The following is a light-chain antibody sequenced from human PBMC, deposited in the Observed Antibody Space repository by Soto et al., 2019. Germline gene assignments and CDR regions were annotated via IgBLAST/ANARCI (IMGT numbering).Light chain of an antibody. Sequence: EIVLTHSAATLSLSPGERATLSCRASQSVSSYLAWYQQKPGQDPRLLIYDASNRATGIPARFSGSGSGTDFTLTIISLEPEDFAVYYCQQRSNWRFTFGPGTKVDIK. CDR3: QQRSNWRFT. J-gene: IGKJ3*01. CDR1: QSVSSY. V-gene: IGKV3-11*01. CDR2: DAS.